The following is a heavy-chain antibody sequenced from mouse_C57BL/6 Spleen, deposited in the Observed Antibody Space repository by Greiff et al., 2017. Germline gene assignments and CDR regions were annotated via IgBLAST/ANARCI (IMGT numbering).Heavy chain of an antibody. V-gene: IGHV1-80*01. CDR2: IYPGDGDT. J-gene: IGHJ1*03. D-gene: IGHD2-4*01. CDR1: GYAFSSYW. Sequence: QVQLQQSGAELVKPGASVKISCKASGYAFSSYWMNWVKQRPGKGLEWIGQIYPGDGDTNYNGKFKGKATLTADKSSSTAYMQLSSLTSEDSAVYFCARSGDYGWYFDVWGTGTTVTVSS. CDR3: ARSGDYGWYFDV.